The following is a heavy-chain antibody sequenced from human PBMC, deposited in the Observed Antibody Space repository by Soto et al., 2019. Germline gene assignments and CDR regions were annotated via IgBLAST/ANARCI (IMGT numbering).Heavy chain of an antibody. Sequence: LETLSLTCTGSGGSMRNYFWTWIRQPPGKGLEWIGYIHYSGTTSFFPSYNPSLRSRVTISEDTSKNQFSLKLLSVTTADTAVYFCAAGEASSRNLAPYYLAFWGQGTLVTVYS. CDR2: IHYSGTT. J-gene: IGHJ4*02. V-gene: IGHV4-59*01. CDR3: AAGEASSRNLAPYYLAF. CDR1: GGSMRNYF. D-gene: IGHD6-13*01.